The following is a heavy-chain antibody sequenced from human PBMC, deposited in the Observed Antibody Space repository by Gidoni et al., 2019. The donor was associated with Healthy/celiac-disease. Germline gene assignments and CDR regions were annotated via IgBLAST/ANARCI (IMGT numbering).Heavy chain of an antibody. J-gene: IGHJ6*02. CDR3: ARSPQDTAGWGENYYYYGMDV. Sequence: MGGIIPIFGTANYAQKFQGRVTITADKSTSTAYMELSSLRSEDTAVYYCARSPQDTAGWGENYYYYGMDVWGQGTTVTVSS. D-gene: IGHD5-18*01. V-gene: IGHV1-69*06. CDR2: IIPIFGTA.